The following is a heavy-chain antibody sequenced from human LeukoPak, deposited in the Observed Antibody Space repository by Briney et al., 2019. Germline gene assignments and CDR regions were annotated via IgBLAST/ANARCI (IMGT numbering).Heavy chain of an antibody. J-gene: IGHJ4*02. CDR1: GGSISSGSYY. CDR2: IYTSGST. D-gene: IGHD3-10*01. Sequence: SETLSLTCTVSGGSISSGSYYWSWIRQPAGKGLEWIGRIYTSGSTNYNPSLKSRVTISVDTSKNQFSLKLSSVTAADTAVYYCARAYYYGSGSYRHFDYWGQGTLITVSS. CDR3: ARAYYYGSGSYRHFDY. V-gene: IGHV4-61*02.